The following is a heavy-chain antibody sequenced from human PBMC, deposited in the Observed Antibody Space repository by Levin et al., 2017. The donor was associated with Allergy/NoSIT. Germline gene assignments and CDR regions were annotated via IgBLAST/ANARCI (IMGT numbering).Heavy chain of an antibody. J-gene: IGHJ3*02. CDR1: GGSFSGYY. Sequence: SETLSLTCAVYGGSFSGYYWSWIRQPPGKGLEWIGEINHSGSTNYNPSLKSRVTISVDTSKNQFSLKLSSVTAADTAVYYCARGFSEQLVPSDAFDIWGQGTMVTVSS. D-gene: IGHD6-13*01. CDR2: INHSGST. CDR3: ARGFSEQLVPSDAFDI. V-gene: IGHV4-34*01.